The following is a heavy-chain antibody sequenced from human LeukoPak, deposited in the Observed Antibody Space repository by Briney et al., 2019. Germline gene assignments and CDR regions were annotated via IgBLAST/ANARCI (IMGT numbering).Heavy chain of an antibody. D-gene: IGHD2-2*03. Sequence: PGGSLRLSCAASGFTFSSYAMSWVRQAPGKGLEWVSAISGSGGSTYYADSVKGRFTISRDNSKNSLYLQMNSLRAEDTAVYYCARGVTGYCSSTSCRGYYGMDVWGQGTTVTVSS. V-gene: IGHV3-23*01. CDR1: GFTFSSYA. CDR2: ISGSGGST. CDR3: ARGVTGYCSSTSCRGYYGMDV. J-gene: IGHJ6*02.